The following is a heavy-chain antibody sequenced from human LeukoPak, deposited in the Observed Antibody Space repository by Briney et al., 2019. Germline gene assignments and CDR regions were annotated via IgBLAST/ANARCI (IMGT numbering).Heavy chain of an antibody. CDR3: ARDGGSNNYWFDP. J-gene: IGHJ5*02. CDR2: IGHSGTT. Sequence: PSETLSLTCVFYGGSFSPYYWIWIRQPPGEGLEWIGEIGHSGTTNYNPSLKSRVTISLDTSKNQFSLKLSSVTAADTAVYYCARDGGSNNYWFDPWGQGTLVTVSS. V-gene: IGHV4-34*01. CDR1: GGSFSPYY. D-gene: IGHD4-23*01.